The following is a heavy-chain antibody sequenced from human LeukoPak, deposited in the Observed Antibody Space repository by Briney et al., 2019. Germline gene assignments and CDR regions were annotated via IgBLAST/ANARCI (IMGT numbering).Heavy chain of an antibody. D-gene: IGHD5-18*01. J-gene: IGHJ4*02. CDR1: GGSISSYY. V-gene: IGHV4-59*01. CDR3: ARAVDTAMVLDY. CDR2: IYYSGST. Sequence: SQTLSLTCTVSGGSISSYYWSWIRQPPGKGLEWIGYIYYSGSTNYNPSLKSRVTISVDTSKNQFSLKLSSVTAADTAVYYCARAVDTAMVLDYWGQGTLVTVSS.